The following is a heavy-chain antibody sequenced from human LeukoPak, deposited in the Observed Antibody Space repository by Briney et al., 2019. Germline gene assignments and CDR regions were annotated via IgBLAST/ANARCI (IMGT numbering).Heavy chain of an antibody. D-gene: IGHD1-7*01. CDR1: GGSFRGYY. V-gene: IGHV4-34*01. J-gene: IGHJ4*02. CDR2: INHSGST. CDR3: ESARWTFRTFDY. Sequence: SETLALTCAVYGGSFRGYYWSWIRQPPGKGLEWIGEINHSGSTNYDPSLKSRVTISVDTSKNQFSLKLSSVTAADTAVYYCESARWTFRTFDYWGQGTLVTVSS.